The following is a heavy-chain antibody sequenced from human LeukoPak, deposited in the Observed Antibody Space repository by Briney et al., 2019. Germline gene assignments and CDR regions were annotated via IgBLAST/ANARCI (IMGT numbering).Heavy chain of an antibody. J-gene: IGHJ4*02. D-gene: IGHD2-2*01. CDR3: ARSVPAAM. CDR2: ISYDGSNK. V-gene: IGHV3-30-3*01. Sequence: QSGGSLRLSCAASGFIVSHNYMTWVRQAPGKGLEWVAVISYDGSNKYYADSVKGRFTISRDNSKNTLYLQMNSLRAEDTAVYYCARSVPAAMWGQGTLVTVSS. CDR1: GFIVSHNY.